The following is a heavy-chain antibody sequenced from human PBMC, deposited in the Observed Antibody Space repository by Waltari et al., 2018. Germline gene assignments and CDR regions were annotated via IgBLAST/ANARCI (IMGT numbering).Heavy chain of an antibody. CDR3: ARLQPFDDSSGSPYFDY. D-gene: IGHD3-22*01. CDR1: GGSISSYY. J-gene: IGHJ4*02. Sequence: QVQLQESGPGLVKPSETLSLTCTVSGGSISSYYWSWIRQPPGKGLEWIGYIYYSGSTNYNPSLKSRVTISVDTSKNQFSLKLSSVTAADTAVYYCARLQPFDDSSGSPYFDYWGQGTLVTVSS. CDR2: IYYSGST. V-gene: IGHV4-59*08.